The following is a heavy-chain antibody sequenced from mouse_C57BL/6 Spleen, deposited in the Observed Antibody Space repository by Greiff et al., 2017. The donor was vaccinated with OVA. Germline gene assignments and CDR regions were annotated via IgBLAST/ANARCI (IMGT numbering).Heavy chain of an antibody. CDR2: IYPRRGNT. CDR1: GYTFTSYG. Sequence: VQLQQSGAELARPGASVKLSCKASGYTFTSYGISWVKQRTGQGLEWIGEIYPRRGNTYYNGKFKGKATLTADKSSSTAYMELRSLTSEDSAVYFCARKDYSGSSPFAYWGQGTLVTVSA. CDR3: ARKDYSGSSPFAY. J-gene: IGHJ3*01. D-gene: IGHD1-1*01. V-gene: IGHV1-81*01.